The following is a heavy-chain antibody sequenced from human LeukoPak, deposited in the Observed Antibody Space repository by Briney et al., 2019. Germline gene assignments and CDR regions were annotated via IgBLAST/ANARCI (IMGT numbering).Heavy chain of an antibody. Sequence: PGGSLRLSCAASGFTFSSYWMSWVRQAPGKGLEWVANIKQDGREKHYVDSVKGRFTISRGNAKNSLYLQMNSLRAEDTAVYYCARRTRWAPFDYWGQGTLVTVSS. D-gene: IGHD5-24*01. CDR2: IKQDGREK. CDR1: GFTFSSYW. V-gene: IGHV3-7*01. CDR3: ARRTRWAPFDY. J-gene: IGHJ4*02.